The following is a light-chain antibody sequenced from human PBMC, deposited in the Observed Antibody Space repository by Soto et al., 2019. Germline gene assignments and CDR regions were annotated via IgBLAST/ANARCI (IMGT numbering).Light chain of an antibody. Sequence: QSALTQPASVSGSPGQSITISCTGTSSDVGGYNYVSWYQQHPGRAPKLIIFEVSNRPSGVSDRFSGSKSDNTPSLTISGLQAEDEADYYCNSYTSRATGVFGGGTKLTVL. CDR3: NSYTSRATGV. J-gene: IGLJ2*01. V-gene: IGLV2-14*01. CDR1: SSDVGGYNY. CDR2: EVS.